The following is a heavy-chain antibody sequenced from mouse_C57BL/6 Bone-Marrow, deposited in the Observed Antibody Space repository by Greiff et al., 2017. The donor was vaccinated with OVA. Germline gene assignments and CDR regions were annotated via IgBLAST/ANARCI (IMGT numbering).Heavy chain of an antibody. CDR1: GFNIKNTY. CDR3: AWIYYGYFFFDY. Sequence: EVQLQESVAELVRPGASVKLSCTASGFNIKNTYMHWVKQRPEQGLEWIGRIDPANGNTKYAPNFQGKATITADTSSNTAYLQLSSLTSEDTAIYYWAWIYYGYFFFDYWGQGTTLTVSS. J-gene: IGHJ2*01. D-gene: IGHD2-2*01. CDR2: IDPANGNT. V-gene: IGHV14-3*01.